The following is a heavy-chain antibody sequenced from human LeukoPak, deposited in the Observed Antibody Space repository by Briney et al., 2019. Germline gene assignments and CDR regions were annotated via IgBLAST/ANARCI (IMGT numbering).Heavy chain of an antibody. CDR3: ARGYCSGGSCHHPFDY. CDR2: IYHSGST. Sequence: SETLSLTCTVSGGSISSSSYYWGWIRQPPGKGLEWIGSIYHSGSTYYNPSLKSRVTISVDTSKNQFSLKLSSVTAADTAVYYCARGYCSGGSCHHPFDYWGQGTLVTVSS. D-gene: IGHD2-15*01. J-gene: IGHJ4*02. CDR1: GGSISSSSYY. V-gene: IGHV4-39*07.